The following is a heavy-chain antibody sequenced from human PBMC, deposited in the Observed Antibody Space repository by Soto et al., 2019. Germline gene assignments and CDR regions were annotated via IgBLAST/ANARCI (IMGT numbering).Heavy chain of an antibody. CDR1: GFTFSSYG. V-gene: IGHV3-30*18. D-gene: IGHD3-10*01. J-gene: IGHJ6*02. CDR2: ISYDGSNK. Sequence: SLRLSCAASGFTFSSYGVHWVRQAPGKGLEWVAVISYDGSNKYYADSVKGRFTISRDNSKNTLYLQMNSLRAEDTAVYYCAKMVRGVITGADVWGQGTTVTVSS. CDR3: AKMVRGVITGADV.